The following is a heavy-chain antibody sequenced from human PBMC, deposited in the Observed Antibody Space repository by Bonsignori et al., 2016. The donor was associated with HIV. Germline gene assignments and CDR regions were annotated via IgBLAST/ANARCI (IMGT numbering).Heavy chain of an antibody. CDR2: INNAGNTI. Sequence: RQAPGKGLEWVSYINNAGNTIYYADSVKGRFTISRDNAKNSLYLQMNSLRAEDTAVYYCASQSVLAYCGGDCEAFDIWGQGTMVTVSS. D-gene: IGHD2-21*01. CDR3: ASQSVLAYCGGDCEAFDI. J-gene: IGHJ3*02. V-gene: IGHV3-11*01.